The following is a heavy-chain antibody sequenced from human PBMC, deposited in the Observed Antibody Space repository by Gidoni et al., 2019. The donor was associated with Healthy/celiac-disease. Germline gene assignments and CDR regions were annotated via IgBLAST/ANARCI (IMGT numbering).Heavy chain of an antibody. Sequence: QVQLQESGPGLVKPSQTLSLTCTFPGGSISVVGYYWSWIRQHPGKGLEWIGYIYYSGSTYYNPSLKSRVTISVDTSKNQFSLKLSSVTAADTAVYYCARGSYYYDSSGYYYNLWGQGTLVTVSS. J-gene: IGHJ4*02. V-gene: IGHV4-31*03. CDR2: IYYSGST. D-gene: IGHD3-22*01. CDR1: GGSISVVGYY. CDR3: ARGSYYYDSSGYYYNL.